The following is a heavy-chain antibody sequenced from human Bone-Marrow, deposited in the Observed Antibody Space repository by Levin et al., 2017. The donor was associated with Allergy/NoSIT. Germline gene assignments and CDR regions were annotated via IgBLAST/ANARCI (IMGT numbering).Heavy chain of an antibody. CDR2: ISGKNGNI. J-gene: IGHJ6*02. CDR3: AREVLWFGELGYGMDV. Sequence: ASVKVSCKASGYILSSFGISWVRQAPGQGLEWMGWISGKNGNIKYAQKFQGRVTMTTDTSTTTAYMELRSLKSDDTAVYYCAREVLWFGELGYGMDVWGQGTTVTVSS. CDR1: GYILSSFG. V-gene: IGHV1-18*01. D-gene: IGHD3-10*01.